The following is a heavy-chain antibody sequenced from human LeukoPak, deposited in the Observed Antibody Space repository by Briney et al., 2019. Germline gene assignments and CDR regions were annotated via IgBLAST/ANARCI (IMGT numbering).Heavy chain of an antibody. D-gene: IGHD6-13*01. CDR2: INPNSGGT. CDR3: ARVPRGIAAAGTHYFDY. Sequence: GASVKVSCKASGYTFTGYYMHWVRQAPGQGLEWMGWINPNSGGTNYAQKFQGRVTMTRDTSISTAYMELSRLRSDDTAVYYCARVPRGIAAAGTHYFDYWGQGTLVTVSS. V-gene: IGHV1-2*02. CDR1: GYTFTGYY. J-gene: IGHJ4*02.